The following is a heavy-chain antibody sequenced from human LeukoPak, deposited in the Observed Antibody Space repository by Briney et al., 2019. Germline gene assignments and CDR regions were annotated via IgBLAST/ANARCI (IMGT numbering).Heavy chain of an antibody. D-gene: IGHD3-16*01. J-gene: IGHJ6*03. Sequence: PSETLSLTCTVSGGSISSSSYYWGWIRQPPGKGLEWIGSIYYSGSTYYNPSLKSRVTISVDTSKNQFSLKLSSVTAADTAVYYCARALTSYYYYYYMDVWGKGTTVTISS. CDR3: ARALTSYYYYYYMDV. CDR1: GGSISSSSYY. V-gene: IGHV4-39*01. CDR2: IYYSGST.